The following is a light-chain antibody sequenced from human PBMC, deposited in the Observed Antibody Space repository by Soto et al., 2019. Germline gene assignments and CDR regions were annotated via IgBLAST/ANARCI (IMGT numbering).Light chain of an antibody. CDR2: DAL. J-gene: IGKJ3*01. CDR1: QSVDWY. Sequence: EIVLTXSPXXXXLSPGDRATLSCRASQSVDWYVAWYQQKPGQAPRLLIYDALKRATGTPDRFSGSGSGTDFTLTISRLEPEDFAVYYCQQRSNWPPITFGPGTKVDLK. CDR3: QQRSNWPPIT. V-gene: IGKV3-11*01.